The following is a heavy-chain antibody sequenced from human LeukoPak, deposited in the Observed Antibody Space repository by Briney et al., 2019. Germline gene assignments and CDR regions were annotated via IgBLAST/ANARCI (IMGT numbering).Heavy chain of an antibody. V-gene: IGHV3-74*01. CDR3: VRDLDLGGYSSFVS. D-gene: IGHD4-23*01. CDR1: GFTFSKYFW. Sequence: GGSLRLSCAASGFTFSKYFWMHWVRQAPGKGLVWVSRIRSDGGSSTYADSVKGRFTISRDNAKNTLYLQMNTLRAEDTAVYYCVRDLDLGGYSSFVSWGQGTLVTVSS. CDR2: IRSDGGSS. J-gene: IGHJ4*02.